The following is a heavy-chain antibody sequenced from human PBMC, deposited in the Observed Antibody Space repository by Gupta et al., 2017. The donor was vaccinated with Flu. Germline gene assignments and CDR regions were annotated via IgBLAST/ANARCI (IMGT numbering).Heavy chain of an antibody. CDR1: GYTFTGYY. J-gene: IGHJ4*02. CDR3: ARGFGSSSLPRSVVR. CDR2: INPSSGGT. D-gene: IGHD6-6*01. Sequence: QVQLVQSGAEVKKPGASVKVSCKASGYTFTGYYMHWVGQAPGKGLEWMGWINPSSGGTNYAQKFQGRVTMTRDTSISTAYMELSRLRSDDTAVYYCARGFGSSSLPRSVVRWGQGTLVTVSS. V-gene: IGHV1-2*02.